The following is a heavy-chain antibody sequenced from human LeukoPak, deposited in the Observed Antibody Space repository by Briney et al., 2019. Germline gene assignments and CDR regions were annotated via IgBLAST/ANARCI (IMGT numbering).Heavy chain of an antibody. Sequence: PSETLSLTCTVSGGSISSSSYYWGWIRQPPGKGLEWIGSIYYSGSTYYNPSLKSRVTISVYTSKNQFSLKLSSVTAADTAVYYCWSYDFWSGYYTIDYWGQGTLVTVSS. CDR3: WSYDFWSGYYTIDY. CDR2: IYYSGST. D-gene: IGHD3-3*01. J-gene: IGHJ4*02. V-gene: IGHV4-39*01. CDR1: GGSISSSSYY.